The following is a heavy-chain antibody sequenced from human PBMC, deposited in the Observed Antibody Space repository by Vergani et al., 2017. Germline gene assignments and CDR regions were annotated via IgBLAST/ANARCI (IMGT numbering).Heavy chain of an antibody. D-gene: IGHD6-13*01. CDR3: ARRYSSSWHQYWYFDL. CDR1: GGSISSSSYY. Sequence: QLQLQESGPGLVKPSETLSLTCTVSGGSISSSSYYWGWIRQPPGKGLEWIGSIYYSGSTYYNPSLKSRVTISVDTSKNQFSLKLSSVTAADTAVYYCARRYSSSWHQYWYFDLWGRGTLVTVSS. V-gene: IGHV4-39*07. J-gene: IGHJ2*01. CDR2: IYYSGST.